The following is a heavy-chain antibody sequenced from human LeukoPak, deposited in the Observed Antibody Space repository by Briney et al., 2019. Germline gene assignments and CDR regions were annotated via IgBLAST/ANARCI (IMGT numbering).Heavy chain of an antibody. CDR3: ARQRDYGDSPDAFDI. CDR2: IYPGDSDT. Sequence: KDGESLKISCKGSGYSFTSYWIGWVRQMPGKVLEWMGIIYPGDSDTRYSPSFQGQVTISADKSISTAYLQWSSLKASDTAMYYCARQRDYGDSPDAFDIWGQGTMVTVSS. CDR1: GYSFTSYW. D-gene: IGHD4-17*01. J-gene: IGHJ3*02. V-gene: IGHV5-51*01.